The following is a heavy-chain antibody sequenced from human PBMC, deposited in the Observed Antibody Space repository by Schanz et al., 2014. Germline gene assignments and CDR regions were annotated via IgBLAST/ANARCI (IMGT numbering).Heavy chain of an antibody. V-gene: IGHV3-23*01. Sequence: EVQLLESGGALEQPGGSLRLSCAASGITFSDYAMSWVRQAPGKGLEWVSTIASGGSHTFYADSVTGRFTISGDNSKNTLFLQMNSLRVEDTAMYYCASDGSGRYTGFDYWGQGTLVTVSS. CDR2: IASGGSHT. J-gene: IGHJ4*02. CDR1: GITFSDYA. D-gene: IGHD1-26*01. CDR3: ASDGSGRYTGFDY.